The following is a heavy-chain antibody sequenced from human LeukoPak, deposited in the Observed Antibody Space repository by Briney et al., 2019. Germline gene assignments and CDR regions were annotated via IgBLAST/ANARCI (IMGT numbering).Heavy chain of an antibody. J-gene: IGHJ4*02. V-gene: IGHV3-7*05. CDR2: INQDGSEK. D-gene: IGHD2/OR15-2a*01. Sequence: PGGSLRLSCAASGLIFNTYWISWVRQAPGKGLEWLATINQDGSEKYYVDSVKGRFTIPRDNAKNSLFLQMNSLRAEDTAVYYCTTFYTRLTDYWGQGTLVTVSS. CDR3: TTFYTRLTDY. CDR1: GLIFNTYW.